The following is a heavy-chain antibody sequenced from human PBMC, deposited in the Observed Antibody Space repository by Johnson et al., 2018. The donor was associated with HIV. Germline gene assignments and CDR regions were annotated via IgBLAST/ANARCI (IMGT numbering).Heavy chain of an antibody. CDR2: INQDGVEK. CDR1: GFTFSTSW. CDR3: VRGGAVAPSSVFDI. D-gene: IGHD6-19*01. Sequence: VQLVESGGGLVQPGGSLRLSCAASGFTFSTSWMSWVRQAPGKGLGWVANINQDGVEKYYVDSVKGRFTISRDNTTNSLFLQMNIVRDEDTAVYYCVRGGAVAPSSVFDIWGQGTKVTVSS. V-gene: IGHV3-7*05. J-gene: IGHJ3*02.